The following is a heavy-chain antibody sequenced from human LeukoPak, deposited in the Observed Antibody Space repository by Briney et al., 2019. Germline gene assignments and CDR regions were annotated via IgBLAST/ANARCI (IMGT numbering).Heavy chain of an antibody. Sequence: KPSETLSLTCAVYGGSFSGYYWSWIRQPPGKGLEWIGEINHSGSTNYNPSLKSRVTISVDTSKNQFSLKLSSVTAADTAVYYCARQGVIGYYYGMDVWGQGTTVTVSS. V-gene: IGHV4-34*01. CDR1: GGSFSGYY. CDR2: INHSGST. J-gene: IGHJ6*02. CDR3: ARQGVIGYYYGMDV. D-gene: IGHD3-16*02.